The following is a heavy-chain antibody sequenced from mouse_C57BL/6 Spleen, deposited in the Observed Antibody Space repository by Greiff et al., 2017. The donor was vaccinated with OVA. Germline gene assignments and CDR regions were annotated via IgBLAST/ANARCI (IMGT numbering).Heavy chain of an antibody. CDR3: ARGGAQATPWFAY. D-gene: IGHD3-2*02. Sequence: QVQLQQSGAELVKPGASVKISCKASGYAFSSYWMNWVKQRPGKGLERIGQIYPGDGDTNYNGKFKGKATLTADKSSSTAYMQLSSLTSEDSAVYFCARGGAQATPWFAYWGQGTLVTVSA. CDR2: IYPGDGDT. CDR1: GYAFSSYW. V-gene: IGHV1-80*01. J-gene: IGHJ3*01.